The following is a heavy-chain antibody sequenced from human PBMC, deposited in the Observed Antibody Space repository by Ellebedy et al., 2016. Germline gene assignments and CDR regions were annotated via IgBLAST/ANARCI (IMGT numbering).Heavy chain of an antibody. CDR2: INTNTGNP. V-gene: IGHV7-4-1*01. CDR3: AREDCSGGRCYLDY. J-gene: IGHJ4*02. D-gene: IGHD2-15*01. Sequence: ASVKVSCKASGYTFTNYTINWVRQAPGQGLEWMGWINTNTGNPTYAQNFTGRFVFSLDTSVSTAYLQIGSLKAEDSAVYFCAREDCSGGRCYLDYWGQGTLVTVSS. CDR1: GYTFTNYT.